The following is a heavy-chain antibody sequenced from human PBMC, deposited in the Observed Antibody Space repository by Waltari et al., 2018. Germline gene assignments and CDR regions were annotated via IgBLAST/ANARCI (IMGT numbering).Heavy chain of an antibody. CDR2: IYYSGST. D-gene: IGHD3-16*01. CDR3: ARERRALGVNSPFDP. CDR1: GCSISSSSYY. V-gene: IGHV4-39*07. J-gene: IGHJ5*02. Sequence: QLQLQESGPGLVKPSETLSLTCTVSGCSISSSSYYWGWIRQPPGKGLEWIGSIYYSGSTYYNPSLKSRVTISVDTSKNQFSLKLSSVTAADTAVYYCARERRALGVNSPFDPWGQGTLVTVSS.